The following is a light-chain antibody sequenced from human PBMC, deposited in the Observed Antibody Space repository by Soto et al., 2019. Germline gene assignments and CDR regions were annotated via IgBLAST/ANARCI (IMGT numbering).Light chain of an antibody. Sequence: EIVLTQSPGTLSLSPGERATLSCRASQSVTSTYLAWYQQKPGQAPRLLIYAASSRATGIPDRFSGSGSGTDFNLTITRLEPEDVAVYSCQQYGSSPPTFGQGTKLEIK. CDR1: QSVTSTY. V-gene: IGKV3-20*01. J-gene: IGKJ2*01. CDR2: AAS. CDR3: QQYGSSPPT.